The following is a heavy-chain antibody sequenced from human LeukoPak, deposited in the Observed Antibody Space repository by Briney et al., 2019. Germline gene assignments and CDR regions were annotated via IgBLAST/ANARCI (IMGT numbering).Heavy chain of an antibody. D-gene: IGHD2-15*01. CDR3: ARGSVAPAPLDY. Sequence: SQTLSLTCAISGDRVSADSVAAWDWIRQSPSRGLEWLGRTYYRSRWYNVYAQSMNDLITINPDTSKTQFSMQRGPVTPDGTAVYYCARGSVAPAPLDYWGQGTLITVSS. J-gene: IGHJ4*02. CDR1: GDRVSADSVAA. V-gene: IGHV6-1*01. CDR2: TYYRSRWYN.